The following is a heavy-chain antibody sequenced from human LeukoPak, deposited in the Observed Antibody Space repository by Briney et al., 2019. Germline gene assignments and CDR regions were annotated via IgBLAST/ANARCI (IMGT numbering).Heavy chain of an antibody. V-gene: IGHV1-2*02. CDR1: GYTFTGYY. D-gene: IGHD3-10*01. CDR3: ARYAMVRGPYYYYGMDV. J-gene: IGHJ6*02. Sequence: GASVKVSCKASGYTFTGYYMHWVRQAPGQGLEWMGWINPNSGGTNYAQKFQGRVTMTRDTSISTAYMELSSLRSEDTAVYYCARYAMVRGPYYYYGMDVWGQGTTVTVSS. CDR2: INPNSGGT.